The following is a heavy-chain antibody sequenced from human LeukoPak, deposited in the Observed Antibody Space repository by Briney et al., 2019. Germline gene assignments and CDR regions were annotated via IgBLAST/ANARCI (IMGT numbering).Heavy chain of an antibody. V-gene: IGHV5-51*01. CDR1: GYSFTSYW. CDR3: ARWFGFGNYYYYGMDV. Sequence: GGSLKISCKGSGYSFTSYWIGWVRQVPGKGLEWMGIIYPGDSDTRYSPSFQGQVTISADKSISTAYLQWSSLKASDTAMYYCARWFGFGNYYYYGMDVWGQGTTVTVSS. D-gene: IGHD3-10*01. CDR2: IYPGDSDT. J-gene: IGHJ6*02.